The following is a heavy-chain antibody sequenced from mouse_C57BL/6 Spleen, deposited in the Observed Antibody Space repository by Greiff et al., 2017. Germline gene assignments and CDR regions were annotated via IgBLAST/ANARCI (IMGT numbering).Heavy chain of an antibody. V-gene: IGHV1-4*01. Sequence: LVESGAELARPGASVKMSCKASGYTFTSYTMHWVKQRPGQGLEWIGYINPSSGYTKYNQKFKDKATLTADKSSSTAYMQLSSLTSEDSAVYYCARGGSSPHYYAMDYWGQGTSVTVSS. CDR3: ARGGSSPHYYAMDY. D-gene: IGHD1-1*01. J-gene: IGHJ4*01. CDR2: INPSSGYT. CDR1: GYTFTSYT.